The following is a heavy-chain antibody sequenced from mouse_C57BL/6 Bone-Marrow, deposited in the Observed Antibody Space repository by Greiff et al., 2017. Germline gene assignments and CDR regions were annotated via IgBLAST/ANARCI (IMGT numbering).Heavy chain of an antibody. CDR3: ARQGEYFDV. CDR2: ISSCGSYT. J-gene: IGHJ1*03. V-gene: IGHV5-6*01. Sequence: EVQLVESGGDLVKPGGSLKLSCAASGFTFSSYGMSWVRQTPDKRLEWVATISSCGSYTYYPDSVKGRFTISRANAKNTLYLQMSSLKSEDTAMYYCARQGEYFDVWGTGTTVTVSS. CDR1: GFTFSSYG.